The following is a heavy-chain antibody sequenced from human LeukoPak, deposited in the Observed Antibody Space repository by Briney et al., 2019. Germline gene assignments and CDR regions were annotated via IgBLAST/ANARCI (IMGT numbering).Heavy chain of an antibody. J-gene: IGHJ4*02. CDR2: IYYSGGT. CDR3: ATHIVVVVAATQ. Sequence: PSETLSLTCTVSGGSISGYYWSWIRQPPGKGLEWIGYIYYSGGTNYNPSLKSRVTISVDTSKNQFSLKLSSVTAADTAVYYCATHIVVVVAATQWGQGTLVTVSS. CDR1: GGSISGYY. D-gene: IGHD2-15*01. V-gene: IGHV4-59*08.